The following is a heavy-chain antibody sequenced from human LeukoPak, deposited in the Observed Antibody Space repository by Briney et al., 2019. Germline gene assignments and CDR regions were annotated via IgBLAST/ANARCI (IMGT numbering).Heavy chain of an antibody. D-gene: IGHD2-21*01. CDR3: GRDCGGDCYILGRSDAFDI. CDR2: INPSGGST. Sequence: GASVKVSCKTSGYTFTGLGLYIHWVRQAPGQGLKWMGIINPSGGSTSYAQKFQGRVTMTRDTSTSTVYMELSSLRSEDTAVYYCGRDCGGDCYILGRSDAFDIWGQGTMVTVSS. J-gene: IGHJ3*02. V-gene: IGHV1-46*03. CDR1: GYTFTGLGLY.